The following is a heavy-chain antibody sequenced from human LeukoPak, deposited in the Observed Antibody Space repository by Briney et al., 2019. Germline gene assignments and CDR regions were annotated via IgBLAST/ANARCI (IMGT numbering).Heavy chain of an antibody. V-gene: IGHV3-7*01. CDR3: ARPAYTAAYDL. D-gene: IGHD3-16*01. CDR2: INRDGSVI. CDR1: GFTFSSYS. Sequence: GGSLRLSCAASGFTFSSYSMNWVRQAPGKGQEWVANINRDGSVIYYVDSVKGRFTVSRDNAKNSLYLQTNSLRVEDTAVYYCARPAYTAAYDLWGQGTMVTVSS. J-gene: IGHJ3*01.